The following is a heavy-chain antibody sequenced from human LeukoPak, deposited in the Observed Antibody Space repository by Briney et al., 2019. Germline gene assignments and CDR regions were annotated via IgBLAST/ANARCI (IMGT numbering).Heavy chain of an antibody. Sequence: GGPLRLSCAASGFTFSSYAMSWVRQAPGKGLEWVSAVSGSGGSTYYADSVNGRFTISRDNSKNTLYLQVNSLRAEDTAVYYCAKVSGSYVGYYYYMDVWGKGTTVTVSS. D-gene: IGHD1-26*01. CDR1: GFTFSSYA. J-gene: IGHJ6*03. CDR3: AKVSGSYVGYYYYMDV. CDR2: VSGSGGST. V-gene: IGHV3-23*01.